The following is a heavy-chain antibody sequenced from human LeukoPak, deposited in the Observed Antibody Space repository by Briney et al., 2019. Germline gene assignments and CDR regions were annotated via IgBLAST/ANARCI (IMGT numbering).Heavy chain of an antibody. V-gene: IGHV3-13*01. J-gene: IGHJ6*02. CDR2: IGTAGDT. CDR3: ARGMGSGWTSYYYYYYGMDV. Sequence: GGSLRLSCAASGFTFSSYDMHWVRHATGKGLEWVSAIGTAGDTYYPGSVKGRFTISRENAKNSLYLQMNSLRAGDTAVYYCARGMGSGWTSYYYYYYGMDVWGQGTTVTVSS. CDR1: GFTFSSYD. D-gene: IGHD6-19*01.